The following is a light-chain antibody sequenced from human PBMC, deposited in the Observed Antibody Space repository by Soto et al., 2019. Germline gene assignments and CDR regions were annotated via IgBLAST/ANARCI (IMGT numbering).Light chain of an antibody. CDR2: RNN. CDR1: SSNIGNNH. CDR3: ATWDDSLSGVV. V-gene: IGLV1-47*01. J-gene: IGLJ2*01. Sequence: QSVLTQPPSASGTPGQRVTVSCSGSSSNIGNNHVYWYQQVPATAPKLLIYRNNQQPSGVPDRFSGSKSGTSASLDISGLRSEDEAHYYCATWDDSLSGVVFGGGTKLTVL.